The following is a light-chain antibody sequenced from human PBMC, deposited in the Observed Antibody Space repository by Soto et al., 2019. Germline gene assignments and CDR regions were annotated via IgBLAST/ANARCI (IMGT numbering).Light chain of an antibody. V-gene: IGKV1-5*03. CDR2: QAS. Sequence: DIQMTQSPSNLCASVGDRVTIXCRASQSASNDLAWSKQKPGQAPKRLIYQASILENGVTSRFSGSGSGKEFTLTISSLQPDDFATYQCQQYSSHSTFGQGTKVDIK. J-gene: IGKJ1*01. CDR3: QQYSSHST. CDR1: QSASND.